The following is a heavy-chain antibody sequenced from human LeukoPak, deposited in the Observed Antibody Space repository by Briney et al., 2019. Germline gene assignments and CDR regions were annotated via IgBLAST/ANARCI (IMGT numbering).Heavy chain of an antibody. Sequence: GASVKVSCKASGYTFTSYGISWVRQAPGQGLEWMGGIIPIFGTANYAQKFQGRVTITADESASTAYMELSSLRSEDTAVYYCARGGEVYYDSSGYYAGWGQGTLVTVSS. V-gene: IGHV1-69*13. D-gene: IGHD3-22*01. J-gene: IGHJ4*02. CDR1: GYTFTSYG. CDR2: IIPIFGTA. CDR3: ARGGEVYYDSSGYYAG.